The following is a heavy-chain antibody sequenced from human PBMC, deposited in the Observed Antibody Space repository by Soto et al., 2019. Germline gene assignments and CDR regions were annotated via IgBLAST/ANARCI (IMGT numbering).Heavy chain of an antibody. CDR1: GFIFSNYA. V-gene: IGHV3-23*01. CDR2: ISGSGDST. J-gene: IGHJ4*02. Sequence: PGGSLRLSCASSGFIFSNYAMSWIRQAPGKGLEWVSCISGSGDSTNYADSVKGRFTISRDNSKNTLSLQMDSLRAEDTAVYYCAKSPGMYYYDSSGYYHYDYWGQGTLVTVSS. CDR3: AKSPGMYYYDSSGYYHYDY. D-gene: IGHD3-22*01.